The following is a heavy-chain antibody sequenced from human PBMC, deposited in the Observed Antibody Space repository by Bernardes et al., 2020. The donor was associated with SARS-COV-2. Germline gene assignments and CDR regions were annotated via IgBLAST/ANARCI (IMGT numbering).Heavy chain of an antibody. CDR3: ARVTPSRITIFGVVTRYGMDV. D-gene: IGHD3-3*01. J-gene: IGHJ6*02. CDR1: GFTFRSSE. CDR2: ISSSGSTI. Sequence: VGSLILSCAASGFTFRSSEMNWVRQAPGKGLEWVSYISSSGSTIYYADSVKGRFTISRDNAKNSLYLQMNSLRAEDTAVYYCARVTPSRITIFGVVTRYGMDVWGQGTTVTVSS. V-gene: IGHV3-48*03.